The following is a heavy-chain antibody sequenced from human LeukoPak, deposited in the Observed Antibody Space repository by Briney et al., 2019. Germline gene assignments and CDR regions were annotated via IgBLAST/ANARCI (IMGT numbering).Heavy chain of an antibody. CDR2: IGAYNGDT. D-gene: IGHD2-15*01. CDR3: TRDHCRGDNCPSFDY. J-gene: IGHJ4*02. CDR1: GYTFTSFG. Sequence: ASAKVSCNPSGYTFTSFGISWVRQAPGQGLEWMGWIGAYNGDTNYAQKFQGRVTMTTDTSTSTAYMDLRSLRSDDTAVYYCTRDHCRGDNCPSFDYWGQGTLVTVSS. V-gene: IGHV1-18*04.